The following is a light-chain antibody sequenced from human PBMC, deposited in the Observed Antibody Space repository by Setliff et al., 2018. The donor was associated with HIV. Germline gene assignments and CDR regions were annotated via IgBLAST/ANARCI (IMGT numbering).Light chain of an antibody. CDR3: DSYTNRGIYV. CDR1: RSDVGAYNS. CDR2: DVS. J-gene: IGLJ1*01. V-gene: IGLV2-14*03. Sequence: QSVLTQPASVSGSPGQVITVSCTGTRSDVGAYNSVSWFQQHPGKAPKLIIFDVSSRPSGVSNRFSGSKFGNTASLTISGLQIGDEADYYCDSYTNRGIYVFGTGTKVTVL.